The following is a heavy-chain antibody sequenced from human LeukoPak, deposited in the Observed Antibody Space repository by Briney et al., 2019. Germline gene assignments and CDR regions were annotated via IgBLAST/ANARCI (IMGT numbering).Heavy chain of an antibody. CDR3: ARSHSGRVPPPAGPKFDI. J-gene: IGHJ4*01. V-gene: IGHV1-18*01. CDR2: ISGYSGTT. CDR1: GYTFSNYG. D-gene: IGHD2-21*01. Sequence: EASVRVSCKASGYTFSNYGISWVRQAPGQGLEWMGWISGYSGTTHYAQTLQGRVTITSDTSTNTAYMELRSLASDDTAVYYCARSHSGRVPPPAGPKFDIWGQGTLITVSS.